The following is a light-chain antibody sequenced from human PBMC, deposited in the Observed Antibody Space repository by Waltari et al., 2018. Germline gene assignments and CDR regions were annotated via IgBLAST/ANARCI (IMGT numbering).Light chain of an antibody. CDR1: QSISSY. J-gene: IGKJ4*01. CDR2: AAS. CDR3: QQSYSTPLT. V-gene: IGKV1-39*01. Sequence: DIQMTQSPSPLSASVGDRVPITCRASQSISSYLNWYQQKPGKAPKLLIYAASSLQSGVPSRFSGSGSGTDFTLTISSLQPEDFATYYCQQSYSTPLTFGGGTKVEIK.